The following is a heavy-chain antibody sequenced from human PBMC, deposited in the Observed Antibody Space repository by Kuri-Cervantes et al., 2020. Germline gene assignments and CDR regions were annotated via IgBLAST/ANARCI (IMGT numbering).Heavy chain of an antibody. CDR1: GFTFSSYA. J-gene: IGHJ4*02. Sequence: GGSLRLSCAASGFTFSSYAMHWVRQAPGKGLEWVAVISYDGSNKYYADSVKGRFTISRDNSKNTLFLQMNSLRAEDTAVYYCARARPYDSSGNPTYQFDYWGQGTLVTVSS. CDR2: ISYDGSNK. CDR3: ARARPYDSSGNPTYQFDY. V-gene: IGHV3-30*14. D-gene: IGHD3-22*01.